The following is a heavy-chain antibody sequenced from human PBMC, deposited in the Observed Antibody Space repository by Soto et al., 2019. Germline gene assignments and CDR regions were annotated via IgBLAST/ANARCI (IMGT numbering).Heavy chain of an antibody. D-gene: IGHD5-12*01. J-gene: IGHJ2*01. CDR1: GGTFSSYT. CDR3: ERGNHRWLQLWYFDL. V-gene: IGHV1-69*12. CDR2: IIPIFGTA. Sequence: QVRMVPSGAEVKKTGSSVTVACQASGGTFSSYTISWVRQAPGQGLEWMGGIIPIFGTANYAQKFQGRVRITADESTSTAYMELSRLRSEDTAVYYCERGNHRWLQLWYFDLWGRGTLVTVSS.